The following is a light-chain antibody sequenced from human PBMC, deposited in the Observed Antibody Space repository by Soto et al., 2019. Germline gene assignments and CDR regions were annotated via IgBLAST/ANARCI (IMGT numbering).Light chain of an antibody. J-gene: IGKJ1*01. CDR3: QQYGTSPWT. CDR2: GAF. V-gene: IGKV3-20*01. Sequence: EIVLTQSPGTVSLSPGERATLSCRASQSVTSNYVAWYQQKPGQAPRLLIYGAFSRPTGIPDRFSGSGSGTDFTLTISRLEPEDFAVYHCQQYGTSPWTFGQGTKVEVK. CDR1: QSVTSNY.